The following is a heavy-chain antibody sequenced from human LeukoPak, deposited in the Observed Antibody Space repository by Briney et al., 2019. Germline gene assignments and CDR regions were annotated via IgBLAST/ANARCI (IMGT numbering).Heavy chain of an antibody. CDR2: INPNSGGT. D-gene: IGHD4-17*01. J-gene: IGHJ3*02. Sequence: ASVKVSCKASGYTFTGYYMHWVRQAPGRGLEWMGWINPNSGGTNYAQKFQGRVTMTRDTSISTAYMELSRLRSDDTAVYYCARVISTVTTLAAFDIWGQGTMVTVSS. CDR1: GYTFTGYY. V-gene: IGHV1-2*02. CDR3: ARVISTVTTLAAFDI.